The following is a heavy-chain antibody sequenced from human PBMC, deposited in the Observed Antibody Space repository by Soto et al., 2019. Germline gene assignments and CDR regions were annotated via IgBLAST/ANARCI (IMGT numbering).Heavy chain of an antibody. D-gene: IGHD2-2*02. CDR3: AKALVPAAIRERDY. CDR1: GFTFSNYA. Sequence: GGSLRLSCAASGFTFSNYAMHWVRQAPGKGLEWVAVISYDGSDKYNANSVKGRFTISRDNSKNTLYLQMNSLRAEDTAVYYCAKALVPAAIRERDYWGQGTLVTVSS. J-gene: IGHJ4*02. V-gene: IGHV3-30-3*01. CDR2: ISYDGSDK.